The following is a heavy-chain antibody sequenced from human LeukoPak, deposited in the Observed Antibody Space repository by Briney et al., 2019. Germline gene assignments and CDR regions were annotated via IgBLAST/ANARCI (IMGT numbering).Heavy chain of an antibody. CDR3: AKARGWFDY. Sequence: PGGSLRLSCAASGFTFSSYWMHWVRQAPGKGLVWVSRMNSDGSTTSYADSVKGRFTTSRDNAKNTLYLQMNSLRAEDTAVYYCAKARGWFDYWGQGTLVTVSS. D-gene: IGHD6-19*01. V-gene: IGHV3-74*01. CDR1: GFTFSSYW. CDR2: MNSDGSTT. J-gene: IGHJ4*02.